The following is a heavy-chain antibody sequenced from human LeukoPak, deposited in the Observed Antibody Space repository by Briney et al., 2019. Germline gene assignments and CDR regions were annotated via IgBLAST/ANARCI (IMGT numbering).Heavy chain of an antibody. CDR2: ISGSGGST. Sequence: GGSLRLSCAASGFTFSSYAMSWVRQAPGKGLEWVSAISGSGGSTYYADSVKGRFTISRDNSKNMLYLQMNSLRAEDTAVYYCVKGRISEDGLDFWGQGTLITVSS. V-gene: IGHV3-23*01. D-gene: IGHD6-13*01. CDR3: VKGRISEDGLDF. CDR1: GFTFSSYA. J-gene: IGHJ4*02.